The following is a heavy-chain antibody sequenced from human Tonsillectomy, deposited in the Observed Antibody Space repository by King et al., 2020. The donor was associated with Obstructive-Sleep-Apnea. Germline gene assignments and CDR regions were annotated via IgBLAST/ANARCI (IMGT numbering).Heavy chain of an antibody. Sequence: QLVQSGAEVKKPGSSVKVSCKASGGTFNSYAISWVRQAPGQGLEWMGGIIPILGIANYAQKFQGRVTITADKSTSTAYMELSSLRSEDTAVYYCARDQGYSYVSYYFDYWGQGTLVTVSS. D-gene: IGHD5-18*01. V-gene: IGHV1-69*10. CDR3: ARDQGYSYVSYYFDY. J-gene: IGHJ4*02. CDR2: IIPILGIA. CDR1: GGTFNSYA.